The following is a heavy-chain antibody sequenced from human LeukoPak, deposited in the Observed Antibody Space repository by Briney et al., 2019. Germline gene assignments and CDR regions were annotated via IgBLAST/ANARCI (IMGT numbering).Heavy chain of an antibody. J-gene: IGHJ4*02. CDR1: GFTFSNYG. V-gene: IGHV3-74*01. CDR3: ARELVDTAMVPYFDY. CDR2: INSDGSST. D-gene: IGHD5-18*01. Sequence: GGSLRLSCAASGFTFSNYGMHWVRQAPGKGLVWVSRINSDGSSTSYADSVKGRFTISRDNAKNTLYLQMNSLRAEDTAVYYCARELVDTAMVPYFDYWGQGTLVTVSS.